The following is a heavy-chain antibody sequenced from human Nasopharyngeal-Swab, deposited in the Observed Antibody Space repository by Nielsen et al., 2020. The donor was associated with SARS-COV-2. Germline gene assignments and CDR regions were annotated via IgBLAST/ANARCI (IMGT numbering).Heavy chain of an antibody. CDR2: ISSDSGAK. V-gene: IGHV3-21*01. CDR3: LRGDRRDY. J-gene: IGHJ4*02. CDR1: GFSFSTYT. D-gene: IGHD3-22*01. Sequence: GESLKISCAASGFSFSTYTMNWVRQAPGKGLEWLSSISSDSGAKYHADSVKGRFTISRDNAKNSLYLEMNSLRAEDTAVYYCLRGDRRDYWGPGTLASVSS.